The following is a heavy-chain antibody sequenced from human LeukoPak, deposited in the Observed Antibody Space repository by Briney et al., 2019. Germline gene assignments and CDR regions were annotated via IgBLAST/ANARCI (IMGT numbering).Heavy chain of an antibody. CDR1: GFTFSSYS. J-gene: IGHJ5*02. Sequence: PGGSLRLSCAASGFTFSSYSMIWVRQAPGKGLEWVSYINTGGFTIYYADSVKGRFTISRDNAKNSLYLQMNSLRAEDTAVYYCARGASGIGGIRFDPWGQGTLVTVSS. V-gene: IGHV3-48*04. CDR2: INTGGFTI. D-gene: IGHD3-10*01. CDR3: ARGASGIGGIRFDP.